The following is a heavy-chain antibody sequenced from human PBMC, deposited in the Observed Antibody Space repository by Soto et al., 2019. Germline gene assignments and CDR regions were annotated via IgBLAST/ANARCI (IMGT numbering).Heavy chain of an antibody. D-gene: IGHD3-10*01. CDR3: ARDVVRGVRLN. CDR2: IYSEGNK. Sequence: LTLSCAASGFTVNSNSMCWVRQGPGKGLEWVSEIYSEGNKYYADPVTGRFTMSRDNSKNTLYLQMSSLRVEDTAMYYCARDVVRGVRLNWGQGTLVTVSS. CDR1: GFTVNSNS. J-gene: IGHJ4*02. V-gene: IGHV3-53*01.